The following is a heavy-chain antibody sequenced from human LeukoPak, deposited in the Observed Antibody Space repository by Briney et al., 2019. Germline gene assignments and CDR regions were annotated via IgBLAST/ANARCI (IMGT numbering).Heavy chain of an antibody. D-gene: IGHD3-9*01. J-gene: IGHJ4*02. CDR1: GFTFSDYY. CDR3: ARGGRSTYFDWSPDY. CDR2: ISGRGSTI. Sequence: GGSLRLSCAVSGFTFSDYYMSWIRQAPGKGLEWVSYISGRGSTIYYADSVQGRFTISRDNARNSLFLQMNSLRAEDTAVYYCARGGRSTYFDWSPDYWRQGTLVTVSS. V-gene: IGHV3-11*04.